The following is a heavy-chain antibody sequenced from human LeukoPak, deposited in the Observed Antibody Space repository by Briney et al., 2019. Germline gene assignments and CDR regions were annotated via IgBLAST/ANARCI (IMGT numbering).Heavy chain of an antibody. CDR3: ASPPTDSYGMDV. V-gene: IGHV1-2*06. CDR2: INPNSGGT. CDR1: GYTFTGYY. Sequence: ASVKVSCKASGYTFTGYYMHWVRQAPGQGLEWMGRINPNSGGTNYAQKFQGRVTMTRDTSISTAYMELSGLRSDDTAVYYCASPPTDSYGMDVWGQGTTVTVSS. J-gene: IGHJ6*02.